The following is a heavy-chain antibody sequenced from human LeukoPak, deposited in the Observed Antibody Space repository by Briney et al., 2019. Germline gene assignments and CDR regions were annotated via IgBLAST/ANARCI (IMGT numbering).Heavy chain of an antibody. CDR1: GDTISRSTYY. V-gene: IGHV4-39*02. Sequence: PSETLSLTCTVSGDTISRSTYYWAWIRQPPGKGLEWIGSVYYGRSPYFNPSLESRATISVDTSKNHFSLKMSSVTAADTAVYYCARSSGTGTFSYWGQGTLVTVSS. CDR3: ARSSGTGTFSY. J-gene: IGHJ4*02. CDR2: VYYGRSP. D-gene: IGHD6-25*01.